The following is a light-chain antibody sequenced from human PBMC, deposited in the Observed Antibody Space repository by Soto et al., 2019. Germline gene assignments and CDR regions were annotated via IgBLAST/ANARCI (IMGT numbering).Light chain of an antibody. CDR3: SSYAGGNEVI. CDR2: EVT. V-gene: IGLV2-8*01. CDR1: SSDVGGYNF. J-gene: IGLJ2*01. Sequence: QSALTQPPSASGSPGQSVTISCTGTSSDVGGYNFVSWYQQHPGKAPKLMIYEVTKRPSGVPHRFSGSKSGNTASLTVSGLQAEDEADYYCSSYAGGNEVIFGGGTKLTVL.